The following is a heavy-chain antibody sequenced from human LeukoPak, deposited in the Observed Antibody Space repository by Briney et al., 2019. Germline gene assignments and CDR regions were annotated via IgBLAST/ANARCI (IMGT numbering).Heavy chain of an antibody. V-gene: IGHV3-23*01. CDR3: AKKVKGSYNKPLVY. Sequence: SGGSLTLPYGPSGLTFSSYAMSWLRQAPGKGLAWVSAISVSGGSTYYADSVQGRFTISRDNPKNTLYLQMNSLRAEDTAVYYCAKKVKGSYNKPLVYWGQGPLVTV. J-gene: IGHJ4*02. D-gene: IGHD3-10*01. CDR2: ISVSGGST. CDR1: GLTFSSYA.